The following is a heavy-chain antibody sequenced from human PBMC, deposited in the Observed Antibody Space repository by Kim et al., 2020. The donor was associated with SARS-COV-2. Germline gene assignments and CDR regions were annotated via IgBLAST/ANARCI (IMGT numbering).Heavy chain of an antibody. J-gene: IGHJ6*02. D-gene: IGHD3-9*01. CDR3: AREWGPYYDILTGYPPLYYYSGMDV. V-gene: IGHV1-18*01. Sequence: ASVKVSCKASGYTFTSYGISWVRQAPGQGLEWMGWISAYNGNTNYAQKLQGRVTMTTDTSTSTAYMELRSLRSDDTAVYYCAREWGPYYDILTGYPPLYYYSGMDVWGQGTTVTVSS. CDR2: ISAYNGNT. CDR1: GYTFTSYG.